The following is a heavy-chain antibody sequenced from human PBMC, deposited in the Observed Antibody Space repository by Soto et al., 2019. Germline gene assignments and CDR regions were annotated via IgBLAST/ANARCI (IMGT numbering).Heavy chain of an antibody. J-gene: IGHJ4*02. CDR1: GFTFEDYA. CDR3: AKDGFAGSGSYYSYYFDY. CDR2: ISWKGVIL. D-gene: IGHD3-10*01. Sequence: DVQLVESGGGLVQPGRSLRLSCTVSGFTFEDYAMHWVRQPPGKGLEWVSGISWKGVILGYADSVKGRFTISRDNAKNSLYLGMNSLRVEDTALYYCAKDGFAGSGSYYSYYFDYWGQGTLVTVSS. V-gene: IGHV3-9*01.